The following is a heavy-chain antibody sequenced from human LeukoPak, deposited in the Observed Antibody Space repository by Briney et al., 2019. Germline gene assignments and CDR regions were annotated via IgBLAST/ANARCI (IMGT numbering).Heavy chain of an antibody. Sequence: PSETLSLTCTVSGYSISSGHYWGWIRQPPGKGLEWIGSIYHSGSTYYNPSLKSRVTMSIDTSKNQFSLKVTSVTAADTAVYYCARDRGTVAMDYWGQGTLVTVSS. CDR3: ARDRGTVAMDY. D-gene: IGHD4-17*01. CDR1: GYSISSGHY. V-gene: IGHV4-38-2*02. CDR2: IYHSGST. J-gene: IGHJ4*02.